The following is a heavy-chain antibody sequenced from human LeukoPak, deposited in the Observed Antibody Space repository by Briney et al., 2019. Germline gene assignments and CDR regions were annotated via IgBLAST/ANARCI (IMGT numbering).Heavy chain of an antibody. CDR3: TAEGGATDYFDY. V-gene: IGHV3-15*01. D-gene: IGHD1-26*01. Sequence: GGSLRLSCAASGFTFSNAWMSWVRQAPGKGLEWVGRIKSKTDGGTTDYAAPVKGRFTISRDDSKNTLYLQMNSLKTEDTAVYYCTAEGGATDYFDYWGQGTLVTISS. J-gene: IGHJ4*02. CDR1: GFTFSNAW. CDR2: IKSKTDGGTT.